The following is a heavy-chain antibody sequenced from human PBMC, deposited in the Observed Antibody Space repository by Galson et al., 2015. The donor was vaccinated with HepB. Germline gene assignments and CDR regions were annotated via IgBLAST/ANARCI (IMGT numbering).Heavy chain of an antibody. CDR3: ARGSGYTYGPLDY. CDR1: GFSFDSYS. J-gene: IGHJ4*02. Sequence: LRLSCAASGFSFDSYSMNWVRQAPGKGLEWVPFISSSRSRIYYADSVKGRFTVFRDNAKNSVFLQMDSLRVEDTAVYYCARGSGYTYGPLDYWGQGTLVSVSS. D-gene: IGHD5-18*01. V-gene: IGHV3-21*01. CDR2: ISSSRSRI.